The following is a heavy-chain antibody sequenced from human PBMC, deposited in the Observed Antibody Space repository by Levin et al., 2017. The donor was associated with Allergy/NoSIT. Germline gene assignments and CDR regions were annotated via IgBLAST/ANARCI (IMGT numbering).Heavy chain of an antibody. CDR2: INPNTGGT. V-gene: IGHV1-2*06. D-gene: IGHD6-13*01. Sequence: GESLKISCKASGFTFTGYYIHWVRQAPGQGLEWMGRINPNTGGTNYAQKFQGRVTVTRDTSITTAYMELNRLTSDDTAVYFCARDSGAAAGPHWGQGTLVTVSS. CDR1: GFTFTGYY. J-gene: IGHJ4*02. CDR3: ARDSGAAAGPH.